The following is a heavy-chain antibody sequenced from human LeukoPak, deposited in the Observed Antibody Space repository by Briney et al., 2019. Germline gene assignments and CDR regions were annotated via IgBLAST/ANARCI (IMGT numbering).Heavy chain of an antibody. V-gene: IGHV4-34*01. J-gene: IGHJ4*02. CDR2: IYHSGST. Sequence: SETLSLTCAVYGGSFSGYYWSWIRQPPGEGLEWIGSIYHSGSTYYNPPLKSRVTISVDTSKNHFSLKLSSVTAADTAVYYGARAYEAGSLDYWGQGTLVTVSS. D-gene: IGHD3-3*01. CDR3: ARAYEAGSLDY. CDR1: GGSFSGYY.